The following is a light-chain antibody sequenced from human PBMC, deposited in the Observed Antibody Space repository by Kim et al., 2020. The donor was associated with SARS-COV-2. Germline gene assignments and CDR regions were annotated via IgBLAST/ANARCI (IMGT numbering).Light chain of an antibody. CDR1: RSVSSKY. J-gene: IGKJ1*01. V-gene: IGKV3-20*01. CDR3: QHYDTAWT. CDR2: GLS. Sequence: AGERATLCWRAHRSVSSKYLAWYQHNPEPPPIVLKHGLSTRSTGIPGRFSGTGCGTEFTLAISRLAAEDVAVYYCQHYDTAWTFGHGTKVDIK.